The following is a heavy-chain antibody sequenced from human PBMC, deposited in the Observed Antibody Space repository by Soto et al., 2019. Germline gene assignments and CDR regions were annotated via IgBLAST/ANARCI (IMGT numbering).Heavy chain of an antibody. CDR3: ARHDGAMATEYHWFDP. D-gene: IGHD5-18*01. CDR2: IYYSGST. CDR1: GGSISSSSYY. J-gene: IGHJ5*02. Sequence: SETLSLTCTVSGGSISSSSYYWGWIRQPPGKGLEWIGSIYYSGSTYYNPSLKSRVTISVDTSKNQFSLKLSSVTAADTAVYYCARHDGAMATEYHWFDPWGQGTLVTVSS. V-gene: IGHV4-39*01.